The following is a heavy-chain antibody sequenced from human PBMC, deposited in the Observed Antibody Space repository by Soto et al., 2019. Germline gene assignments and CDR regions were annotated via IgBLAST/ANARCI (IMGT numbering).Heavy chain of an antibody. D-gene: IGHD3-16*01. J-gene: IGHJ4*02. CDR1: GFTFSSYA. CDR3: ARDGGAY. Sequence: QVQLVESGGGVVQPGRSLRLSCAASGFTFSSYAMHWVRRAPGKGLEWMAVMSYDGSNKYYADSVKGRFTISRDKSKNTLYLRMNSLRPEDTALYYCARDGGAYWGQGNLVIVSS. V-gene: IGHV3-30-3*01. CDR2: MSYDGSNK.